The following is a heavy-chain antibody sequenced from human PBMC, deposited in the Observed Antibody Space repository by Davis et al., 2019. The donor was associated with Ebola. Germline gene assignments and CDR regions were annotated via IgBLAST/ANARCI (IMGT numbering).Heavy chain of an antibody. D-gene: IGHD6-6*01. CDR1: GYSFTSYW. J-gene: IGHJ4*02. V-gene: IGHV5-51*01. CDR3: ARHRAARPAYFDY. CDR2: IYPGDSDT. Sequence: KVSCKGSGYSFTSYWIGWVRQMPGKGLEWMGIIYPGDSDTRYSPSFQGQVTISADKSISTAYLQWSSLKASDTAMYYCARHRAARPAYFDYWGQGTLVTVSS.